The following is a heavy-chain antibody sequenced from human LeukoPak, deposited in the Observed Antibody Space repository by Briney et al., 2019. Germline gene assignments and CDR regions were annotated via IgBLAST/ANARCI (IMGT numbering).Heavy chain of an antibody. V-gene: IGHV1-69*01. J-gene: IGHJ6*02. CDR1: EGTFSSYA. D-gene: IGHD4-17*01. Sequence: GSSVTVSCTASEGTFSSYAISWVRQAPGQGLEWMGGIIPIFGTANYAQKFQGRVTITADESTSTAYMELSSLRSEDTAVYYCASGIYGDYYYGMDVWGQGTTVTVSS. CDR2: IIPIFGTA. CDR3: ASGIYGDYYYGMDV.